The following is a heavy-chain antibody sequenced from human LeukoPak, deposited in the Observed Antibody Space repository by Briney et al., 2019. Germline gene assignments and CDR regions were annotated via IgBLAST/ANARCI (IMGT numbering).Heavy chain of an antibody. CDR2: IYSGGST. Sequence: AGGSLRHSCAASGFTVSSNYMSWVRQAPGKGLEWVSVIYSGGSTYYADSVKGRFTISRDNSKNTLYLQVNSLRAEDTAVYYCAREVAYCSSTSCDYGMDVWGQGTTVTVSS. V-gene: IGHV3-66*01. D-gene: IGHD2-2*01. CDR1: GFTVSSNY. CDR3: AREVAYCSSTSCDYGMDV. J-gene: IGHJ6*02.